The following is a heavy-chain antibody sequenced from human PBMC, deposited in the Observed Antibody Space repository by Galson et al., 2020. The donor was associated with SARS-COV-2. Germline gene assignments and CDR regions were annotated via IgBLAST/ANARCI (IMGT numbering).Heavy chain of an antibody. CDR3: ARDSSGD. J-gene: IGHJ4*02. CDR1: GFTFSSYS. V-gene: IGHV3-21*01. D-gene: IGHD6-25*01. Sequence: KIGESLKISCAASGFTFSSYSMNWVRQAPGKGLEWVSSISSSSSYIYYADSVKGRFTISRDNAKNSLYLQMNSLRAEDTAVYYCARDSSGDWGQGTLVTVSS. CDR2: ISSSSSYI.